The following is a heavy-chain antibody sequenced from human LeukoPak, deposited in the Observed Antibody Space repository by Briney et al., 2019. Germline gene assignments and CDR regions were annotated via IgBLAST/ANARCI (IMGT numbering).Heavy chain of an antibody. J-gene: IGHJ4*02. V-gene: IGHV3-33*08. CDR1: GFTFSSYA. Sequence: PGGSLRLSCAASGFTFSSYAMSWVRQAPGKGLEWVAVIWYDGSNKYYADSVKGRFTISRDNSKNTLYLQMNSLRAEDTAVYYCARDRPRFPARAIFGLGTPDYWGQGTLVTVSS. CDR3: ARDRPRFPARAIFGLGTPDY. CDR2: IWYDGSNK. D-gene: IGHD3-3*01.